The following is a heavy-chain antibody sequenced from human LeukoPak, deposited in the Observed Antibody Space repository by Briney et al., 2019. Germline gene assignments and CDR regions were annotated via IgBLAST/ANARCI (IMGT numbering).Heavy chain of an antibody. Sequence: GGSLRLSCAASGFTFSSYAMSWVRQAPGKGLEWVSAISGSGGSTYYADSVKGRFTISRDNSKNTLYLQMNSLRAEDTAVYYCAKDVGYCSGGSCYVFDYWDQGTLVTVSS. CDR2: ISGSGGST. CDR3: AKDVGYCSGGSCYVFDY. J-gene: IGHJ4*02. CDR1: GFTFSSYA. V-gene: IGHV3-23*01. D-gene: IGHD2-15*01.